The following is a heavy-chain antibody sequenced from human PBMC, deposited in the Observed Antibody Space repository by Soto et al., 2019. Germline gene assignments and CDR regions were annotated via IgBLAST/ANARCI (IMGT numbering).Heavy chain of an antibody. Sequence: GASVKVSCKAPGGTSTSSDLSCLRPAPAQRHEWMGGIIASFGTANYAQKFQGRVTITADESTSTAYMELSSLRSEDAAVYYCARMASAEKGYTDIDTHV. CDR3: ARMASAEKGYTDIDTHV. CDR2: IIASFGTA. CDR1: GGTSTSSD. J-gene: IGHJ6*01. D-gene: IGHD1-1*01. V-gene: IGHV1-69*13.